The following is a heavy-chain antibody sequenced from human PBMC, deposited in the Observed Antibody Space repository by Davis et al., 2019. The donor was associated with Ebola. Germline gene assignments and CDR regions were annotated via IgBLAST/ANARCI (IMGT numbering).Heavy chain of an antibody. Sequence: SETLSLTCTVSGGSVSSGSYYWSWIRQPPGKGLEWIGYIYYSGSTNYNPSLKSRVTISVDTSKNQFSLKLSSVTAADTAVYYCARADYDILTGYATDWGQGTLVTVSS. D-gene: IGHD3-9*01. CDR3: ARADYDILTGYATD. CDR2: IYYSGST. CDR1: GGSVSSGSYY. J-gene: IGHJ4*02. V-gene: IGHV4-61*01.